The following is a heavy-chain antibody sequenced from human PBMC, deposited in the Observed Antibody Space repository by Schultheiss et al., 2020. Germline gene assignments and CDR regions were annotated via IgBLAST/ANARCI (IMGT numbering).Heavy chain of an antibody. Sequence: GESLKISCAASGFTFSSYAMSWVRQAPGKGLEWVSRINSDGSSTSYADSVKGRFTISRDNAKNSLYLQMNSLRAEDTAVYYCARDQAKAPWGQGTLVTVSS. J-gene: IGHJ5*02. V-gene: IGHV3-74*01. CDR1: GFTFSSYA. CDR2: INSDGSST. CDR3: ARDQAKAP.